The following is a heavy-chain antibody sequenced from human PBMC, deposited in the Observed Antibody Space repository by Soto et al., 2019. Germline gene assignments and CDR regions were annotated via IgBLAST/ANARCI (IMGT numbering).Heavy chain of an antibody. V-gene: IGHV4-34*01. CDR2: INHSGST. D-gene: IGHD2-15*01. Sequence: PSETLSLTCAVSGGSFSGYYWSWIRQPPGKGLEWIGEINHSGSTNYNPSLKSRVTISVDTSKNQFSLKLSSVTAADTAVYYCARGVYCSGGSCYLAMDVWGQGTTVTVSS. CDR1: GGSFSGYY. J-gene: IGHJ6*02. CDR3: ARGVYCSGGSCYLAMDV.